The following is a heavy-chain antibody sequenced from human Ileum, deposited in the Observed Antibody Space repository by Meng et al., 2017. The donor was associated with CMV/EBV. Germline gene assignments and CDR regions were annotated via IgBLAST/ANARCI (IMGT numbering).Heavy chain of an antibody. CDR1: GGSISSGDYY. Sequence: SETLSLTCTVSGGSISSGDYYWTWIRQPPGKGLEWLGYISYSGTPYYNPSPKRRVTMSVDTSENQFSLMLSSVTAADTAVYYCASDRTRGAYSIDFWGQGTLVTVSS. CDR2: ISYSGTP. V-gene: IGHV4-30-4*08. D-gene: IGHD2-21*01. CDR3: ASDRTRGAYSIDF. J-gene: IGHJ4*02.